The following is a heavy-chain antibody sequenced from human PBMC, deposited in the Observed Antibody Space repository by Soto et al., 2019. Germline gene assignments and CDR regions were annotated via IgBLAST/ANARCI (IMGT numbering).Heavy chain of an antibody. Sequence: EVQLVESGGGLVQPGGSLRLSCAASGFTLSSYSMNWVRQAPGKGLEWVSYISSSSSTIYYADSVKGRFTNCGDNAKNSLWLQMNTLRDEDTVVYYCARGGAYKIDYWGQGTLVTVSS. CDR3: ARGGAYKIDY. V-gene: IGHV3-48*02. J-gene: IGHJ4*02. D-gene: IGHD1-20*01. CDR2: ISSSSSTI. CDR1: GFTLSSYS.